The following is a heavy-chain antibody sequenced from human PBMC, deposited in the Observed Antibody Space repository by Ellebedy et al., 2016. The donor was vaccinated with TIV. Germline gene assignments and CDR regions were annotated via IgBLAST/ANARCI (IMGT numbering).Heavy chain of an antibody. V-gene: IGHV3-23*01. D-gene: IGHD1-26*01. Sequence: PGGSLRLSCAASGFAFSGYAMTWVRQAPGKGLEWVSTISGAGGTTYYADSVKGRFTIPRDNSNNTLFLQMHSLRADDTAVYYCAKSGSHLYFFDYWGQGTLVAVSS. CDR1: GFAFSGYA. CDR2: ISGAGGTT. CDR3: AKSGSHLYFFDY. J-gene: IGHJ4*02.